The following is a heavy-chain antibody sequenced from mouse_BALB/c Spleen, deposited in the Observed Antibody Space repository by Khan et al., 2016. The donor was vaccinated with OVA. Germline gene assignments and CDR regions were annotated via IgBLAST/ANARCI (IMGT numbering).Heavy chain of an antibody. V-gene: IGHV9-3-1*01. CDR1: GYTFTNYG. J-gene: IGHJ4*01. D-gene: IGHD2-10*01. Sequence: IQLVQSGPELKKPGETVKISCKASGYTFTNYGMNWVKQSPGKALKWMGWINTYTGEPTYADDFKGRFAFSLETYASTAYLQINNLKNEDTATYFRARPPYFSYTLDHWRQGTSVTVAS. CDR3: ARPPYFSYTLDH. CDR2: INTYTGEP.